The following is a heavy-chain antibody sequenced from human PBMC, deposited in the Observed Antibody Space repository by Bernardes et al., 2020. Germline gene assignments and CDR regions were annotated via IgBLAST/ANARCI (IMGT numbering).Heavy chain of an antibody. CDR1: GYTFTIHG. J-gene: IGHJ6*02. Sequence: ASVKVSCKASGYTFTIHGISRVRQAPGPGLEWMGWISAYNGNTNYAQKLQGRVTMTTDTSTSTAYMVRGSLRSDDTAVYYCAGQAQYSSSWTPYYYYGMDVLAQRTTVTVSS. V-gene: IGHV1-18*01. CDR2: ISAYNGNT. CDR3: AGQAQYSSSWTPYYYYGMDV. D-gene: IGHD6-13*01.